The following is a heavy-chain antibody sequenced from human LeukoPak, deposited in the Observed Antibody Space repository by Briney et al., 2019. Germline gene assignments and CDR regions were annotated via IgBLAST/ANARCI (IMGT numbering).Heavy chain of an antibody. D-gene: IGHD3-10*01. V-gene: IGHV4-59*12. CDR3: ARAMVRGVIIPKGY. Sequence: SETLSLTCTVSGGSISSYYWSWIRQPPGKGLEWIGYIYYSGSTNYNPSLKSRVTISVDTSKNQFSLKLSSVTAADTAVYYCARAMVRGVIIPKGYWGQGTLVTVSS. CDR2: IYYSGST. CDR1: GGSISSYY. J-gene: IGHJ4*02.